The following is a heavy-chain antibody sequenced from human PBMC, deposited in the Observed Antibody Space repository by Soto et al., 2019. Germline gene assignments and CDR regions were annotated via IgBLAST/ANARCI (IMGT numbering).Heavy chain of an antibody. CDR3: TPDQVGATVALDY. D-gene: IGHD1-26*01. CDR1: EIAFSNGW. Sequence: GGCVRQTGAASEIAFSNGWRSWVRQAPGKGLEWVGRIKSKTDGGTTDYAAPVKGRFTISRDDSKNTLYLQMNSLKTEDTAVYYCTPDQVGATVALDYWGQGTLVTVSS. CDR2: IKSKTDGGTT. V-gene: IGHV3-15*01. J-gene: IGHJ4*02.